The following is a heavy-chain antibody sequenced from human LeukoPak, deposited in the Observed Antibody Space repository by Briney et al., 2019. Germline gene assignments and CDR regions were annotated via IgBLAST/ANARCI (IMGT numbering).Heavy chain of an antibody. Sequence: GGSLRLSCAASGFTFGSFSMNWVRQAPGKGLEWVSAIYPSGDSTYYADSVKGRFTISRDNSRNTLYLQMHSLSAEDTAVYYCAKDVKPDSGRDVDYWGQGTLVTVAS. V-gene: IGHV3-23*01. D-gene: IGHD6-19*01. CDR2: IYPSGDST. CDR1: GFTFGSFS. J-gene: IGHJ4*02. CDR3: AKDVKPDSGRDVDY.